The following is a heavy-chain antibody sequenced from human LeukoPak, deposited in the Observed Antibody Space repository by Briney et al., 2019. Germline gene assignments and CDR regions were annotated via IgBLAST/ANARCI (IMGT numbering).Heavy chain of an antibody. J-gene: IGHJ4*02. CDR3: ARLPYDEPDY. Sequence: GPSVKVSCKASGYTFTYYCVQWVRQAPGQGLKLMWWISPNIGGTHVVQNFQGTVTMTRVTSISTAYMELSRLRSDDTAVYFCARLPYDEPDYWGQGAMVTVS. D-gene: IGHD3-3*01. CDR2: ISPNIGGT. V-gene: IGHV1-2*02. CDR1: GYTFTYYC.